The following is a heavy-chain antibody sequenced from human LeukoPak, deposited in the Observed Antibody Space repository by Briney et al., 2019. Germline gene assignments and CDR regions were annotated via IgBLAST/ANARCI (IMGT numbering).Heavy chain of an antibody. V-gene: IGHV4-38-2*02. J-gene: IGHJ4*02. Sequence: SETLSLTCTVSGYSISSGYYWGWIRQSPGKGLEWIGSIYHSGSTYYNPSLKSRVTVSMDTTKNQFSLKLTSVTAADTAVYYCAGKYYYDSSGYFCVDWWGQGTLVTVSS. CDR1: GYSISSGYY. CDR3: AGKYYYDSSGYFCVDW. D-gene: IGHD3-22*01. CDR2: IYHSGST.